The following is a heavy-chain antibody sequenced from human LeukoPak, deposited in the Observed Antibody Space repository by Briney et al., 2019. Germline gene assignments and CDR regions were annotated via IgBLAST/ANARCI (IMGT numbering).Heavy chain of an antibody. CDR2: IYSGGST. Sequence: GGSLRLSCAASGFTVSSNYMSWVRQAPGKGLEWVSVIYSGGSTYYADSVKGRFTISRDNSKNTLYLQMNSLRAEDTAVYYCARWGSSSNAGPYYYYYMDVWGKGTTVTVSS. D-gene: IGHD6-6*01. V-gene: IGHV3-66*02. CDR3: ARWGSSSNAGPYYYYYMDV. J-gene: IGHJ6*03. CDR1: GFTVSSNY.